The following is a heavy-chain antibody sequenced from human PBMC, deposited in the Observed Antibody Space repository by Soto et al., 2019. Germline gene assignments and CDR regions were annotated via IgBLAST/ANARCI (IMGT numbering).Heavy chain of an antibody. CDR2: INSDGSST. J-gene: IGHJ4*02. CDR3: ARDGGYSYGPFDY. V-gene: IGHV3-74*01. D-gene: IGHD5-18*01. CDR1: GFTFSSYN. Sequence: GGSLRLSCGASGFTFSSYNMHWVRQGPGKGLVWVSRINSDGSSTRYADSVKGRFTISRDNAKNSLYLQMNSLRAEDTAVYYCARDGGYSYGPFDYWGQGTLVTVSS.